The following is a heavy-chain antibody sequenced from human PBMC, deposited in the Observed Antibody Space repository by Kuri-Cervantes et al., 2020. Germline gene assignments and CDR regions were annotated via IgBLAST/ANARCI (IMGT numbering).Heavy chain of an antibody. J-gene: IGHJ4*02. CDR1: GFTFSSYD. V-gene: IGHV3-13*01. CDR3: AIGYGAL. D-gene: IGHD4-17*01. CDR2: IGTAGDT. Sequence: LSLTCAASGFTFSSYDMHWVRQATGKGLEWVSAIGTAGDTYYPGSVKGRFTISRDNAKNSLYLQMNSLRAEDTAVYYCAIGYGALWGQGTLVTVSS.